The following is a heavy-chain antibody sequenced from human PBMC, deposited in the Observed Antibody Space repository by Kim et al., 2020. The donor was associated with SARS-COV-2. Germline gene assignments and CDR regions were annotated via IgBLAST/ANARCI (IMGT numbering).Heavy chain of an antibody. Sequence: GGSLRLSCAASGFTFSSYGMHWVRQAPGKGLEWVAVISYDGSNKYYADSVKGRFTISRDNSKNTLYLQMNSLRAEDTAVYYCANGQAICSSTSCYLDYYYGMDVWGQGTTVTVSS. J-gene: IGHJ6*02. CDR3: ANGQAICSSTSCYLDYYYGMDV. CDR1: GFTFSSYG. CDR2: ISYDGSNK. D-gene: IGHD2-2*01. V-gene: IGHV3-33*05.